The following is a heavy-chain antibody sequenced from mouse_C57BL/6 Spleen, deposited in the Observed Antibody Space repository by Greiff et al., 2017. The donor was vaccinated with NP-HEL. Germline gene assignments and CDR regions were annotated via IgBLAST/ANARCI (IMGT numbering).Heavy chain of an antibody. J-gene: IGHJ2*01. V-gene: IGHV1-61*01. CDR1: GYTFTSYW. D-gene: IGHD2-5*01. CDR2: IYPSDSET. CDR3: ARRGVYSNYEVDFDY. Sequence: QVQLKQPGAELVRPGSSVKLSCKASGYTFTSYWMDWVKQRPGQGLEWIGNIYPSDSETHYNQKFKDKATLTVDKSSSTAYMQLSSLTSEDSAVYYCARRGVYSNYEVDFDYWGQGTTLTVSS.